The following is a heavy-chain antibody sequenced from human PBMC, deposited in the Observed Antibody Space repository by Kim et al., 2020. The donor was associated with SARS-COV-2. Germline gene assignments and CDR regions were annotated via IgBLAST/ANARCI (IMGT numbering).Heavy chain of an antibody. J-gene: IGHJ6*02. CDR1: GGSISSYY. Sequence: SESLSLTCTVSGGSISSYYWSWIRQPPGKGLEWIGYIYYSGSTNYNPSLKSRVTISVDTSKNQFSLKLSSVTDADTAVYYCASALSGTIFGVGMDMVVWGHGATVTVSS. CDR3: ASALSGTIFGVGMDMVV. CDR2: IYYSGST. V-gene: IGHV4-59*13. D-gene: IGHD3-3*01.